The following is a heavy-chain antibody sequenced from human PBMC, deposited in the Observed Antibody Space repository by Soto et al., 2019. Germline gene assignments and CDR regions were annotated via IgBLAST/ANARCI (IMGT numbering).Heavy chain of an antibody. CDR3: VRDGTKTLRDWFDP. CDR2: IYATGTT. D-gene: IGHD1-1*01. CDR1: GASVSGFY. Sequence: PSETLSLTCTVSGASVSGFYWSWIRKSAGKGLEWIGRIYATGTTDYNPSLKSRVMMSVDTSKKQFSLKLRSVTAADTAVYYCVRDGTKTLRDWFDPWGQGISVTVSS. J-gene: IGHJ5*02. V-gene: IGHV4-4*07.